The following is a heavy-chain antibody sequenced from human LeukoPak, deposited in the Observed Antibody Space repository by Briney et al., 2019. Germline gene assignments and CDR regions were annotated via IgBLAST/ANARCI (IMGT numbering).Heavy chain of an antibody. CDR1: GGSITRYY. Sequence: SETLSLTCSVSGGSITRYYWNWIRQPPGKGLEWIGYIYYSGSTNHNPSLKSRVTISVDTSKKQFSLKLNSVTAADTAVYYCARLDRSTWSWGQGTLVTVPS. CDR2: IYYSGST. V-gene: IGHV4-59*01. CDR3: ARLDRSTWS. J-gene: IGHJ4*02. D-gene: IGHD6-13*01.